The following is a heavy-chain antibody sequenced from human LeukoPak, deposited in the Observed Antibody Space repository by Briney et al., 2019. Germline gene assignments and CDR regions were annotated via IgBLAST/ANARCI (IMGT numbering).Heavy chain of an antibody. J-gene: IGHJ4*02. CDR3: ARAGRRGSGWYGY. Sequence: GSLRLSCAASGFTFSSYSMNWVRQPPGKGLEWIGEINHSGSTNYNPSLKSRVTISVDTSKNQFSLKLSSVTAADTAVYYCARAGRRGSGWYGYWGQGTLVTVSS. CDR2: INHSGST. D-gene: IGHD6-19*01. V-gene: IGHV4-34*01. CDR1: GFTFSSYS.